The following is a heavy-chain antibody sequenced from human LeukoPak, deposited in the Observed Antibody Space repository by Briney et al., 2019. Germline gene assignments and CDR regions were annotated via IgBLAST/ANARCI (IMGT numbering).Heavy chain of an antibody. CDR1: GFTVSSNY. V-gene: IGHV3-53*01. CDR2: IYSGAKT. Sequence: GGSLRLSCAASGFTVSSNYMSWVRQAPGKGLEWVSVIYSGAKTYYADSVKGRFTISRDNSKNTLYLQMNSLRAEDTAMYYCAGAWDSSRIDYWGQGALVTVSS. D-gene: IGHD6-13*01. CDR3: AGAWDSSRIDY. J-gene: IGHJ4*02.